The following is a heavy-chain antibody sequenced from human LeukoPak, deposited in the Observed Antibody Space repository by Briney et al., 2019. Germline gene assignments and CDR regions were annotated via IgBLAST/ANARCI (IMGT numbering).Heavy chain of an antibody. CDR3: AKDSSDYYFDY. D-gene: IGHD3-22*01. CDR1: GFTFSNYA. J-gene: IGHJ4*02. Sequence: GGSLRLSCAASGFTFSNYAMSWVRQAPGKGLEWVSSINGRGGSTYYADSVKGRFTISRDNSKNTLYVQLNSLRPDDTAVYYCAKDSSDYYFDYWGQGTLVTVSS. V-gene: IGHV3-23*01. CDR2: INGRGGST.